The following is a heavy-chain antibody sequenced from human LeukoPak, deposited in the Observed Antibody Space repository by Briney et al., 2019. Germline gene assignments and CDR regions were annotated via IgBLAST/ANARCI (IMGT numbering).Heavy chain of an antibody. D-gene: IGHD6-6*01. J-gene: IGHJ4*02. CDR3: ATTPVLAARLSNFDY. CDR2: INWNGGST. Sequence: GGSLRLSCAASGFTFDDYGMSWVRQAPGKGLEWVSGINWNGGSTGYADSVKGRFTISRDNSKNTLYLQMNSLRAEDTAVYYCATTPVLAARLSNFDYWGQGTLVTVSS. CDR1: GFTFDDYG. V-gene: IGHV3-20*04.